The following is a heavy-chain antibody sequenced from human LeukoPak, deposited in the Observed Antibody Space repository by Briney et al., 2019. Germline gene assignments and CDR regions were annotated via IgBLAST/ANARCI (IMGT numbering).Heavy chain of an antibody. Sequence: GSSVKVSCKASGGTFSSYAISWVRQAPGRGLEWMGGIIPIFGTANYAQKFQGRVTITADKSTSTAYMELSSLRSEDTAVYYCARYDLYAPYYFDYWGQGTLVTVSS. CDR2: IIPIFGTA. J-gene: IGHJ4*02. CDR3: ARYDLYAPYYFDY. CDR1: GGTFSSYA. D-gene: IGHD3-3*01. V-gene: IGHV1-69*06.